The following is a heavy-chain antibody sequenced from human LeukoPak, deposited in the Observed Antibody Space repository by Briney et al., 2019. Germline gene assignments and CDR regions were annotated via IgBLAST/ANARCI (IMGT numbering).Heavy chain of an antibody. J-gene: IGHJ4*02. V-gene: IGHV4-39*07. CDR3: ARVDSGYDMFDY. CDR1: GGSISSSTYY. D-gene: IGHD5-12*01. Sequence: SETLSLTCTVSGGSISSSTYYWGWIRQPPGKGLEWIGTIYYSGSTYYNPSLKSRISMSVDTSKKQFSLKLSSVTAADTAVYYCARVDSGYDMFDYWGQGTLVTVSS. CDR2: IYYSGST.